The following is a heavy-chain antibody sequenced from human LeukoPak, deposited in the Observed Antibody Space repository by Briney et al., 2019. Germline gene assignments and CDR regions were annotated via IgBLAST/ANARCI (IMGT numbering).Heavy chain of an antibody. J-gene: IGHJ4*02. Sequence: SETLSLTCTVSGGSISSSSYYWGWIRQPPGKGLEWIGSIYYSGSTYYNPSLKSRVTISVDTSKNQFSLKLSSVTAADTAVYYCARYDSDTATIDYWGQGTLVTVSS. CDR1: GGSISSSSYY. V-gene: IGHV4-39*07. CDR2: IYYSGST. CDR3: ARYDSDTATIDY. D-gene: IGHD5-18*01.